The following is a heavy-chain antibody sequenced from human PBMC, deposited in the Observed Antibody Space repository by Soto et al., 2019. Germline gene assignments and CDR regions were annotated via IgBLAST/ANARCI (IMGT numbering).Heavy chain of an antibody. J-gene: IGHJ4*02. Sequence: PSETLSLTCTVSGGSISSYYWSWIRQPPGKGLEWIGYIYYSGSTNYNPSLKSRVTISVDTSKNQFSLKLSSVTAADTAVYYCARATGGYDGYFDYWGQGTLVTVSS. CDR3: ARATGGYDGYFDY. D-gene: IGHD5-12*01. CDR2: IYYSGST. V-gene: IGHV4-59*01. CDR1: GGSISSYY.